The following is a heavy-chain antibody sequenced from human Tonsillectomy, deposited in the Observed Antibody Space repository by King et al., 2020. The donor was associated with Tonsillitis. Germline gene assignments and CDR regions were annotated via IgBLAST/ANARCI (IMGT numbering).Heavy chain of an antibody. D-gene: IGHD5-12*01. CDR2: IYWDDDE. CDR1: GFSLSTSGVA. V-gene: IGHV2-5*02. Sequence: TLKESGPTLVKPTQTLTLTCTFSGFSLSTSGVAVGWIRQPPGKALEWLALIYWDDDERYSPSLKNSLTITKDTSKNQVVLTMTNMDPVDTATYYCAYIGHGLRVFDYWGQGTLVTVSS. CDR3: AYIGHGLRVFDY. J-gene: IGHJ4*02.